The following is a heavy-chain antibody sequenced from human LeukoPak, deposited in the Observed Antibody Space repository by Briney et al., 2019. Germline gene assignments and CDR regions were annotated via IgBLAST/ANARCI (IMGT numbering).Heavy chain of an antibody. D-gene: IGHD1-26*01. CDR3: ASQSGSYRIYIPH. Sequence: SETLSLTCTVSGDSISSSSYSWGWIRQPPGKGLEWIGSIYYSGSTYYNPNPSLKSRVTISVDTSKNQFSLKLTSVTAADTAVYYCASQSGSYRIYIPHWGQGSLVTVSS. CDR2: IYYSGST. V-gene: IGHV4-39*01. J-gene: IGHJ4*02. CDR1: GDSISSSSYS.